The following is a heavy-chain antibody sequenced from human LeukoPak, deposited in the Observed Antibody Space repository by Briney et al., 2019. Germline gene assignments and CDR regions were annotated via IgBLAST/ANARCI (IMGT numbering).Heavy chain of an antibody. V-gene: IGHV3-53*01. CDR3: ARGKAAPDY. CDR1: GFFVSNNY. D-gene: IGHD2-15*01. J-gene: IGHJ4*02. Sequence: GGSLRLSCAASGFFVSNNYMSWVRQAPGKGLEWVSVIYSGGDTYYADSVKGRFTISRDNSKNTLYLQMNRLRAEDTAIYYCARGKAAPDYWGQGTLVTVSS. CDR2: IYSGGDT.